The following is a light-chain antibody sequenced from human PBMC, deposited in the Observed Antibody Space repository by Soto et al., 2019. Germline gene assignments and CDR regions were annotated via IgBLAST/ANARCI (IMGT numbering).Light chain of an antibody. CDR2: GAS. Sequence: EIVLTQSPGTLSLSPGERATLSCRASQIVSSSYLAWYQQKPGQAPRLLIYGASSRATGIPDRFSGSGSGTDFTLTISRLEPEDFAVYYCQQYGSPITFGHGTRLEIK. CDR3: QQYGSPIT. J-gene: IGKJ5*01. V-gene: IGKV3-20*01. CDR1: QIVSSSY.